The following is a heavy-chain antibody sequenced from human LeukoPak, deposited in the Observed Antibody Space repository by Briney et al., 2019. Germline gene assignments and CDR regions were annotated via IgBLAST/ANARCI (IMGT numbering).Heavy chain of an antibody. V-gene: IGHV4-39*01. Sequence: SETLSLTCTVSGGSISSSYYYWGWIRQLPGKGLEWIGSIYSSGSTYYNPSLKSRVTISVDTSRNQFSLKLSSVTAADTAVYYCARVGVYYYDSSGYYFDYWGQGTLVTVSS. CDR1: GGSISSSYYY. CDR3: ARVGVYYYDSSGYYFDY. CDR2: IYSSGST. D-gene: IGHD3-22*01. J-gene: IGHJ4*02.